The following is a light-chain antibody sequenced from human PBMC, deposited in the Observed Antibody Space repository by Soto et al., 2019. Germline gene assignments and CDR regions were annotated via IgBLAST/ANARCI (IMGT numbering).Light chain of an antibody. CDR2: GVS. Sequence: DIVMIQTPLSSPVTLGQPASISCRSSQSLVHYNGNTYLSWLQQRPGQPPRLLIYGVSKRLSGVPDRFSGSGAATDFTLKISRVEPEDVGVYYCMQATQFPRTFGQGTKVEIK. J-gene: IGKJ1*01. CDR1: QSLVHYNGNTY. CDR3: MQATQFPRT. V-gene: IGKV2-24*01.